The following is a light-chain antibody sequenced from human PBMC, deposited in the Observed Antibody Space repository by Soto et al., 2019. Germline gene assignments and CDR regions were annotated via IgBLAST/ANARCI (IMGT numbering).Light chain of an antibody. Sequence: DVVMIQSPLSLPVTLGQPASISCRSSQSLVYSDGNTYLNWFQQRTGQSPRRLSSKVSNRDSGVPDRFSGSGVGTDCTLKSSRVEAEDVGVYYCMQGTHWPRTFGQGTKVELK. V-gene: IGKV2-30*01. CDR3: MQGTHWPRT. J-gene: IGKJ1*01. CDR2: KVS. CDR1: QSLVYSDGNTY.